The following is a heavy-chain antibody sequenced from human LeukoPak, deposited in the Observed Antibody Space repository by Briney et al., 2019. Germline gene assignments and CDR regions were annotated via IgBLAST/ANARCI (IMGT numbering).Heavy chain of an antibody. D-gene: IGHD5-18*01. CDR3: AIDPGTVDTPMVPVWDY. J-gene: IGHJ4*02. Sequence: GGSLRLSCAASGFTFSNYKMNWVRQAPGRGLEWVSSISSTSTYIYYTDSVKGRFTISRDNAKNSLYMQMNSLRAEGTAVYYCAIDPGTVDTPMVPVWDYWGQGTVVTVSS. CDR1: GFTFSNYK. CDR2: ISSTSTYI. V-gene: IGHV3-21*01.